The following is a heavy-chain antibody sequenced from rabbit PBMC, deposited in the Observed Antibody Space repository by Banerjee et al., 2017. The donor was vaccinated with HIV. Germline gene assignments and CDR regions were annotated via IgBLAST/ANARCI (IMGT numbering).Heavy chain of an antibody. CDR2: FYGGSGST. V-gene: IGHV1S40*01. Sequence: QSLEESGGDLVKPGAFLTLTCTASGFSLSIYEMCWVRQAPGKGLEWIGTFYGGSGSTYYASWVNGRFTISKTSSTTVTLQMTSLTAADTATYFCARHYAGYGNAYFNLWGPGTLVTVS. D-gene: IGHD7-1*01. CDR1: GFSLSIYE. J-gene: IGHJ4*01. CDR3: ARHYAGYGNAYFNL.